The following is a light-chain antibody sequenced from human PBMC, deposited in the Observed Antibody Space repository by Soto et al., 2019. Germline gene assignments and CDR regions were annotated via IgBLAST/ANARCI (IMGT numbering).Light chain of an antibody. V-gene: IGKV2-30*01. CDR2: RVS. Sequence: DVVMTQSPLSLPVTLGQPASISCKSSQSLVYSDGNTYLNWFHQRPGQSPRRLIYRVSKRDSGAQDRVSGSGSGTDFTLTISRLEDEDVGVYYCMQGTHPYTFGQGTRLEIK. CDR3: MQGTHPYT. J-gene: IGKJ2*01. CDR1: QSLVYSDGNTY.